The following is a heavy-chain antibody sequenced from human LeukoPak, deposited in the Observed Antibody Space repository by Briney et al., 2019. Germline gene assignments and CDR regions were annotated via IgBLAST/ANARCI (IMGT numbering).Heavy chain of an antibody. V-gene: IGHV4-59*01. CDR3: ARENPSGYYNRPIDY. CDR1: GASISSYY. J-gene: IGHJ4*02. CDR2: IYYSGSI. D-gene: IGHD3-22*01. Sequence: SETLSLTCTVSGASISSYYWSWIRQPPGKGLEWIGDIYYSGSIKYNPSLKSRVTMSVDTSKNQFSLKLSSVTAADTAVYYCARENPSGYYNRPIDYWGQGTLVTVSS.